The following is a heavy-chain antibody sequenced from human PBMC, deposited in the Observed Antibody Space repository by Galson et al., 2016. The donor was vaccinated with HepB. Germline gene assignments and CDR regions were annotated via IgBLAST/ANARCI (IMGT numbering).Heavy chain of an antibody. D-gene: IGHD3-16*01. CDR2: IDWDDDI. J-gene: IGHJ4*02. Sequence: PALVKPTQTLTLTCTFSGFSLNTYGMRVNWIRQPPGKALEWVARIDWDDDIFYSTSLRNRLTISKDTSKNQVVLTMTNMDPVDTATYYCVRSAHYNYIWENVRSQYYFDNWGQGILVTVSS. V-gene: IGHV2-70*04. CDR3: VRSAHYNYIWENVRSQYYFDN. CDR1: GFSLNTYGMR.